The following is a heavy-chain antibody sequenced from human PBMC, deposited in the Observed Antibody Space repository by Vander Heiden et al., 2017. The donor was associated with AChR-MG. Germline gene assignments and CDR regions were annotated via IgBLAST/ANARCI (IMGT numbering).Heavy chain of an antibody. J-gene: IGHJ6*02. CDR1: GGTFSSYA. D-gene: IGHD2-2*01. V-gene: IGHV1-69*01. CDR3: ARQDIVVVPAEEDVPYYYYYGMDV. Sequence: QVQLVQSGAEVKKPGSSVKVSCKASGGTFSSYAISWVRQAPGQGLEWMGGIIPIFGTANYAQKLQGRVTITADESTSTAYMELSSLRSEDTAVYYCARQDIVVVPAEEDVPYYYYYGMDVWGQGTTVTVSS. CDR2: IIPIFGTA.